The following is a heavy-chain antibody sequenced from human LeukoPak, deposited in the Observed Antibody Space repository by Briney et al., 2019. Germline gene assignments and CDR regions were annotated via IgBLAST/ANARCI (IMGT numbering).Heavy chain of an antibody. D-gene: IGHD2-2*02. V-gene: IGHV3-23*01. J-gene: IGHJ4*02. CDR3: AKRYCNSPSCYIDY. CDR1: GVAFSDYA. CDR2: ISGSCSTT. Sequence: GGSLRLSCAASGVAFSDYAMNWVPQAPGKGLEWVSGISGSCSTTKYSDSVKGRFTVSRDNSKNTLYLQMNSVRAEDTALYYCAKRYCNSPSCYIDYWGQGTLVTVSS.